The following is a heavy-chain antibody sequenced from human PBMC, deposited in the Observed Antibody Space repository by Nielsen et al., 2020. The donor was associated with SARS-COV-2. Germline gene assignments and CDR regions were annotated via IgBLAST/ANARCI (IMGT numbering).Heavy chain of an antibody. D-gene: IGHD5-18*01. CDR1: GYTFTSYD. CDR3: ARGKLTATVFNYYYGMDV. V-gene: IGHV1-8*01. Sequence: ASVKVSCKASGYTFTSYDINWVRQATGQGLEWMGLMNPNSGNTGYAQKFQGRVTMTRNTSISTAYMELSSLRSEDTAVYYCARGKLTATVFNYYYGMDVWGQGTTVTVSS. CDR2: MNPNSGNT. J-gene: IGHJ6*02.